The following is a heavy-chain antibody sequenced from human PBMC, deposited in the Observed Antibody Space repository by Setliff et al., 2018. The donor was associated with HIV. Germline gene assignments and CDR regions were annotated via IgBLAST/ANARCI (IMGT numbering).Heavy chain of an antibody. J-gene: IGHJ3*02. CDR3: ARDPTYISSWPGHSFDI. D-gene: IGHD6-6*01. CDR2: ISTYYGST. CDR1: NYPFSTYA. Sequence: GASVKVSCKASNYPFSTYAITWVRQDPGQGLEWMGWISTYYGSTKYEQKFQGRVTMTTDLSTSTAHMELRSLRSDDTAVYYCARDPTYISSWPGHSFDIWGQGTMVTVSS. V-gene: IGHV1-18*01.